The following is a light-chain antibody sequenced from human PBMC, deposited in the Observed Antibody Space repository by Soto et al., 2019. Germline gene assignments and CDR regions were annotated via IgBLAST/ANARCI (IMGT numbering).Light chain of an antibody. CDR1: QSVSSSY. CDR2: GAS. CDR3: QQYGSSHT. J-gene: IGKJ5*01. V-gene: IGKV3-20*01. Sequence: SPGTLSLSPGERATLSCRASQSVSSSYLAWYQQKPGQAPRLLIYGASSRATGIPDRFSGSGSGTDFTLTISRLEPEDFAVYYCQQYGSSHTFGQGTRLEIK.